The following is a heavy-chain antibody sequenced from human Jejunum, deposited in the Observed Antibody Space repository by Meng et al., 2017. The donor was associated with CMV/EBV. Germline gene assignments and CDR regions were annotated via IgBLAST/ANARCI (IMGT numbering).Heavy chain of an antibody. CDR1: GFTFNTYA. CDR3: ARDWQKGMDV. V-gene: IGHV3-23*03. J-gene: IGHJ6*02. CDR2: VYSGGSAT. Sequence: SCADSGFTFNTYAMNWVRQAPGKGLEWVSVVYSGGSATYYADSVRGRFTISRDNSKNTVFLQMNNLRVEDTGVYYCARDWQKGMDVWGQGTTVTVSS.